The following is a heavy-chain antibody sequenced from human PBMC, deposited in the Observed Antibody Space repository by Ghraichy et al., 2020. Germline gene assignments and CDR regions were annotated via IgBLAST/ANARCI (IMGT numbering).Heavy chain of an antibody. J-gene: IGHJ3*02. V-gene: IGHV3-23*01. Sequence: GGSLRLSCAASGFTFSSYAMSWVRQAPGKGLEWVSTISGSGGTTYYADSVKGRFTISRDNSKNTLYLQMNSLRAEDTAVYYCGKDPRVYSGSYRGAAFDIWGQGTMVTVSS. D-gene: IGHD1-26*01. CDR2: ISGSGGTT. CDR1: GFTFSSYA. CDR3: GKDPRVYSGSYRGAAFDI.